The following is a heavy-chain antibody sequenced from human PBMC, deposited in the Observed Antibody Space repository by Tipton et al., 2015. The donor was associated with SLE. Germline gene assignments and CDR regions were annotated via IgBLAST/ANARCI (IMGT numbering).Heavy chain of an antibody. CDR1: GFTFSSYA. J-gene: IGHJ4*02. CDR3: AREQWLAFDY. V-gene: IGHV3-30*04. CDR2: ISYDGSNK. Sequence: RSLRLSCAASGFTFSSYAMHWVRQAPGKGLEWVAVISYDGSNKYYADSVKGRFTISRDNAKNSLYLQMNSLRAEDTAVYYCAREQWLAFDYWGQGTLVTVSS. D-gene: IGHD6-19*01.